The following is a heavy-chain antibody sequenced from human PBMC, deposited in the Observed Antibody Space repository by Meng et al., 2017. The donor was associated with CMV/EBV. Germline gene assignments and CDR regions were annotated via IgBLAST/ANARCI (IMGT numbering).Heavy chain of an antibody. D-gene: IGHD1-26*01. Sequence: GESLKISGAASGFPFDDYGMSWVRQAPGKGLEWGSGINWNGGSKGYADSVKGRFTISRDNAKNSLYLQMNSLRAEDTALYHCARDGGGSFDYWGQGTLVTVSS. V-gene: IGHV3-20*01. CDR2: INWNGGSK. CDR3: ARDGGGSFDY. CDR1: GFPFDDYG. J-gene: IGHJ4*02.